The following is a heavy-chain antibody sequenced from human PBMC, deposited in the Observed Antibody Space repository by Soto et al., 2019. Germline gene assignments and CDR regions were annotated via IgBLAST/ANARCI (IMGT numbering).Heavy chain of an antibody. CDR1: GDSVNSASYT. J-gene: IGHJ4*02. D-gene: IGHD3-22*01. CDR3: AGTDRRGASAAWF. CDR2: IRDSGTS. V-gene: IGHV4-61*01. Sequence: SETLSLTCAVSGDSVNSASYTWIWIRQPPGKGLEWIGNIRDSGTSDYNPSLRSRVTRSLDTSKNHVALTLTSLNSADAALYYCAGTDRRGASAAWFWGQGTLVTVSS.